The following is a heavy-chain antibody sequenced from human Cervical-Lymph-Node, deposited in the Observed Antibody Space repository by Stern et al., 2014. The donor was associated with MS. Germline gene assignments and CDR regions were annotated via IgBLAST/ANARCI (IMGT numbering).Heavy chain of an antibody. D-gene: IGHD6-19*01. Sequence: QVQLRESGPGLVKPSETLSLTCTVSGVSVSSERYYWSWIRQPQGKGLEWIGYGYYIGSTNYNPSLKRRVIISVDRSKNQFNLTLSSVTAADTAMYYCARERFDSGLHDALDIWGQGTMVTVSS. CDR2: GYYIGST. CDR1: GVSVSSERYY. J-gene: IGHJ3*02. V-gene: IGHV4-61*01. CDR3: ARERFDSGLHDALDI.